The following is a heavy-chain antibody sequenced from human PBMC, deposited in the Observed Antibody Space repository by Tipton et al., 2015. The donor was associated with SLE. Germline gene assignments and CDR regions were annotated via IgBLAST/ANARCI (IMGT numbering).Heavy chain of an antibody. CDR2: IYHSGRS. CDR3: AREAYFDY. Sequence: TLSLTCTVSGGSISSYYWSWIRQPPGKGLEWIGEIYHSGRSNYNPSLKSRVTISVDTSKNQFSLKLSSVTAADTAVYYCAREAYFDYWGQGTLVTVSS. CDR1: GGSISSYY. J-gene: IGHJ4*02. V-gene: IGHV4-59*12.